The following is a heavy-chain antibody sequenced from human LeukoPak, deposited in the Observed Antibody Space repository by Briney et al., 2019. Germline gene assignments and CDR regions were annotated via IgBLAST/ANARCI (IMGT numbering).Heavy chain of an antibody. J-gene: IGHJ4*02. D-gene: IGHD3-22*01. CDR2: IRYDGSNK. CDR1: GFTFSSYV. V-gene: IGHV3-30*02. CDR3: AKRPSEKAFYDSSGYTFDY. Sequence: PGGSLRLSCAASGFTFSSYVMHWVRQAPGKGLEWVAFIRYDGSNKYYADSVKGRFTISRDNSKNTLYLQMNSLRAEDTAVYYCAKRPSEKAFYDSSGYTFDYWGQGTLVTVSS.